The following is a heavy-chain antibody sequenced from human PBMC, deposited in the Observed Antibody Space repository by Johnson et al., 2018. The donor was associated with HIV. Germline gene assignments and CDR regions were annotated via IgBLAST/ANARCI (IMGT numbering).Heavy chain of an antibody. CDR3: AKDAWPLNRGDAFDI. Sequence: QLVESGGGLVKPGGSLRLSCAASGFTFSDYYMSWIRQAPGKGLEWVSYISGSGSTIYYADSVKGRFTISRDNAKNSLFLQMNSLRAEDTAVYYCAKDAWPLNRGDAFDIWGQGTMVTVSS. CDR2: ISGSGSTI. V-gene: IGHV3-11*04. D-gene: IGHD1-14*01. CDR1: GFTFSDYY. J-gene: IGHJ3*02.